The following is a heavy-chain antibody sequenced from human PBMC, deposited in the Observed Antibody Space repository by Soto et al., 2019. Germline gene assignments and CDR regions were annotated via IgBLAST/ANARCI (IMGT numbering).Heavy chain of an antibody. J-gene: IGHJ5*02. CDR2: INPNGGST. Sequence: GASVKVSCKASAYNFINYYIHWVRQAPGQGLEWMGIINPNGGSTTYAQKFQGRVTITRDKSTSTAYMELSSLRSEDTAVYYCARDLGRINWFDPWGQGTLVTVSS. D-gene: IGHD1-26*01. V-gene: IGHV1-46*01. CDR1: AYNFINYY. CDR3: ARDLGRINWFDP.